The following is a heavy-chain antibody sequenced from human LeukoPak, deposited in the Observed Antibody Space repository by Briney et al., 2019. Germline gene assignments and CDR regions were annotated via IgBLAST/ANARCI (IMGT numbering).Heavy chain of an antibody. CDR2: INPNSGGT. CDR1: GYTFTGYY. J-gene: IGHJ4*02. D-gene: IGHD3-10*01. Sequence: GASVKVSCKASGYTFTGYYMHWVRQAPGQGLEWMGWINPNSGGTNYAQMFQGRVTMTRDTSISTAYMELSRLRSDDTAVYYCAREAYYYGSGTRGYFDYWGQGTLVTVSS. V-gene: IGHV1-2*02. CDR3: AREAYYYGSGTRGYFDY.